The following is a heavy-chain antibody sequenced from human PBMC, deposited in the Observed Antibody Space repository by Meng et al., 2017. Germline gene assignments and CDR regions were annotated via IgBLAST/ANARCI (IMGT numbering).Heavy chain of an antibody. V-gene: IGHV6-1*01. CDR3: ARGGGGRGLDY. J-gene: IGHJ4*02. CDR2: TNYRSKWYS. Sequence: QVQLQQSGPGLVKPSQTLSLTCAISGDSVSSNSAAGNWIRQSPSRGLEWRGRTNYRSKWYSYYAVSVKSRITIKPNTPKTQFSLRLTSVAPEDTAVYYCARGGGGRGLDYWGQGTLVTVSS. D-gene: IGHD3-10*01. CDR1: GDSVSSNSAA.